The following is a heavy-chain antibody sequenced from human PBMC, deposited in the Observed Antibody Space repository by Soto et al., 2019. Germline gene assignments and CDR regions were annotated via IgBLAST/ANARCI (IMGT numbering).Heavy chain of an antibody. J-gene: IGHJ5*02. V-gene: IGHV5-51*01. CDR1: GYSFTSYW. CDR3: ARHDAAAAGPFDP. CDR2: IYPGDSDT. Sequence: GESLKISCKGSGYSFTSYWIGWVRQMPGKGLEWMGIIYPGDSDTRYSPAFQGQVTISVDKSINSVFLQWSSLKASDTAMYYCARHDAAAAGPFDPWGQGTLVTVSS. D-gene: IGHD6-13*01.